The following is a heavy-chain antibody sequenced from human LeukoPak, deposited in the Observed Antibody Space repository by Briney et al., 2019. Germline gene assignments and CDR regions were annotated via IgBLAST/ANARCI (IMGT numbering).Heavy chain of an antibody. D-gene: IGHD2-2*01. J-gene: IGHJ4*02. CDR3: AKGGGPAAMRDYFDY. Sequence: GGSLRLSCAASGFTFDDYTMHWVRQAPGKGLEWVSLISWDGGSTYYADSVKGRFTISRDNSKNSLYLQMNSLRTEDTALHYCAKGGGPAAMRDYFDYWGQGTLVTVSS. V-gene: IGHV3-43*01. CDR1: GFTFDDYT. CDR2: ISWDGGST.